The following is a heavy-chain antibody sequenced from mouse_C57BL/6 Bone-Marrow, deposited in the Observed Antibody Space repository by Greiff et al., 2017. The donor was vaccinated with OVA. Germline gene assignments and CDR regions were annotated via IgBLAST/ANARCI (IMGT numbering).Heavy chain of an antibody. CDR2: ISNLAYSI. J-gene: IGHJ2*01. D-gene: IGHD1-1*01. Sequence: VQLKESGGGLVQPGGSLKLSCAASGFTFSDYGMAWVRQAPRKGPEWVAFISNLAYSIYYADTVTGRFTISRENAKNTLYLEMSSLRSEDTAMYYCAREYYYGSYFDYWGQGTTLTVSS. CDR1: GFTFSDYG. V-gene: IGHV5-15*01. CDR3: AREYYYGSYFDY.